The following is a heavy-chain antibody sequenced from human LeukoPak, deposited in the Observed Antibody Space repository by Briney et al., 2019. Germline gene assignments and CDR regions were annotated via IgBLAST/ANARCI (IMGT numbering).Heavy chain of an antibody. CDR1: GGTFSSYA. CDR2: IIPIFGTA. J-gene: IGHJ4*02. Sequence: SVKVSCKASGGTFSSYAISWVRQAPGRGLEWMGRIIPIFGTANYAQKFQGRVTMTRNTSISTAYMELSSLRSEDTAVYYCAKLNKNYFDYWGQGTLVTVSS. CDR3: AKLNKNYFDY. D-gene: IGHD4-23*01. V-gene: IGHV1-69*05.